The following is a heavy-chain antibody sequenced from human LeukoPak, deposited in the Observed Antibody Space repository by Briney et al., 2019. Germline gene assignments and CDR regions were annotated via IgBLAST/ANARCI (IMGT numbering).Heavy chain of an antibody. J-gene: IGHJ4*02. CDR2: IIPIFGTA. Sequence: GASVNVSCKASGGTFSSYAISWVRQAPGQGLEWMGGIIPIFGTANYAQKFQGRVTITADESMSTAYMELSSLRSEDTAVYYCARVIPVDMGSPYFDYWGQGTLVTVSS. CDR3: ARVIPVDMGSPYFDY. CDR1: GGTFSSYA. V-gene: IGHV1-69*13. D-gene: IGHD3-9*01.